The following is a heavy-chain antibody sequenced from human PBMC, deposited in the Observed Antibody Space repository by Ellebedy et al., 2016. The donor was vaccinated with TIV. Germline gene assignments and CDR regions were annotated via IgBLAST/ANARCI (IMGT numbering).Heavy chain of an antibody. V-gene: IGHV1-2*02. Sequence: AASVKVSCKASGYAFTGYYMHWVRQAPGQGLEWMGWINPDSGGTPYSQHFQGRVTMTRDTSISTAYMELRRLRSDDTAGYYCARICSGSEADCWGQGTLVTVSS. CDR3: ARICSGSEADC. CDR1: GYAFTGYY. J-gene: IGHJ4*02. CDR2: INPDSGGT. D-gene: IGHD3-10*02.